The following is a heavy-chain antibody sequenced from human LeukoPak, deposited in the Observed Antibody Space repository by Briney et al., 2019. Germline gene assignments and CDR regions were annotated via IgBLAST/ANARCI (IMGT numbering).Heavy chain of an antibody. CDR3: ASTYYDILTGYSPFQH. J-gene: IGHJ1*01. CDR2: IYYSGST. V-gene: IGHV4-31*03. CDR1: GGSISSGGYY. Sequence: SATLSLTCTVSGGSISSGGYYWSWIRQHPGKGLEWIGYIYYSGSTYYNPSLKSRVTISVDTSKNQFSLKLSSVTAADTAVYYCASTYYDILTGYSPFQHWGQGTLVTVSS. D-gene: IGHD3-9*01.